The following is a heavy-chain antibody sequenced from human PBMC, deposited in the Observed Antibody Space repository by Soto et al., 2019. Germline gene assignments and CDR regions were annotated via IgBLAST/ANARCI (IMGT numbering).Heavy chain of an antibody. J-gene: IGHJ3*02. CDR2: IYYSGST. Sequence: SETLSLTCTVSGGSISSYYWSWIRQPPGKGLEWIGYIYYSGSTNYNPSLKSRVTISVDTSKNQFSLKLSSVTAADTAVYYCARDRIRSAGDAFDIWGQGXMVTVSS. CDR3: ARDRIRSAGDAFDI. D-gene: IGHD3-3*01. V-gene: IGHV4-59*01. CDR1: GGSISSYY.